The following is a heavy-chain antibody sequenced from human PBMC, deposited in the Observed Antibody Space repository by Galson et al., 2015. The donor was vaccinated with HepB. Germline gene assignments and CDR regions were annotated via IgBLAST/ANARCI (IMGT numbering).Heavy chain of an antibody. D-gene: IGHD2-15*01. CDR3: ARDRGYCSGGSCYPEVDY. CDR1: GFTFSSFG. V-gene: IGHV3-30*03. Sequence: SLRLSCAASGFTFSSFGIHWVRQAPGKGLEWVAVISYDGNNKYYADSVKGRFIISRDNSKNTLSLQMNSLRAGDTAVYYCARDRGYCSGGSCYPEVDYWGQGTLVTVSS. CDR2: ISYDGNNK. J-gene: IGHJ4*02.